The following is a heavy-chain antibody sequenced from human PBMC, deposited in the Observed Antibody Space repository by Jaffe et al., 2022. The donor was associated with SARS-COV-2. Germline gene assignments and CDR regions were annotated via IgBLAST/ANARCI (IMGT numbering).Heavy chain of an antibody. CDR2: IKQDGSEK. Sequence: EVQLVESGGGLVQPGGSLRLSCAASGFTFSSYWMSWVRQAPGKGLEWVANIKQDGSEKYYVDSVKGRFTISRDNAKNSLYLQMNSLRAEDTAVYYCARETNYYDSSANGGCDAFDIWGQGTMVTVSS. J-gene: IGHJ3*02. D-gene: IGHD3-22*01. CDR1: GFTFSSYW. CDR3: ARETNYYDSSANGGCDAFDI. V-gene: IGHV3-7*01.